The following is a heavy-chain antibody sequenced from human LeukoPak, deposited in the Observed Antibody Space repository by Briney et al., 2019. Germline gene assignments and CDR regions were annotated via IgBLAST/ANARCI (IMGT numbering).Heavy chain of an antibody. CDR3: ARLGPRYCSSTSCYYRFGP. CDR1: GGSFSGYY. V-gene: IGHV4-34*01. Sequence: PSETLSLTCAVYGGSFSGYYWSWIRQPPGKGLEWIGEINHSGSTNYNPSLKSRVTISVDTSKNQFSLELSSVTAADTAVYYCARLGPRYCSSTSCYYRFGPWGQGTLVTVSS. J-gene: IGHJ5*02. D-gene: IGHD2-2*01. CDR2: INHSGST.